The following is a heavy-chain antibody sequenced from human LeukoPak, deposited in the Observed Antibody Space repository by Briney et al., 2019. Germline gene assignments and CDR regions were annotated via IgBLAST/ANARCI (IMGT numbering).Heavy chain of an antibody. CDR3: ASDLVAGTGYYFDY. J-gene: IGHJ4*02. Sequence: ASVKVSCKASGYTFTSYGISWVRQAPGQGLEGMGWISAYNGNTNYAQKLQGRVTMTTDTSTSTDYMELRSLRSDDTAVYYCASDLVAGTGYYFDYWGQGTLVTVSS. D-gene: IGHD6-19*01. V-gene: IGHV1-18*01. CDR2: ISAYNGNT. CDR1: GYTFTSYG.